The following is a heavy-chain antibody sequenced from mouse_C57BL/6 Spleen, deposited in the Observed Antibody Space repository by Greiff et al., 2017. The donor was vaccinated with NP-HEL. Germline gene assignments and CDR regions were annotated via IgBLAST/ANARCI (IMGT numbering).Heavy chain of an antibody. J-gene: IGHJ4*01. CDR2: ISSGSSTI. CDR1: GFTFSDYG. Sequence: EVMLVESGGGLVKPGGSLKLSCAASGFTFSDYGMHWVRQAPEKGLEWVAYISSGSSTIYYADTVKGRFTISRDNAKNTLFLQMTSLRSEDTAMYYCARGYGNAYYYAMDYWGQGTSVTVSS. V-gene: IGHV5-17*01. CDR3: ARGYGNAYYYAMDY. D-gene: IGHD2-10*02.